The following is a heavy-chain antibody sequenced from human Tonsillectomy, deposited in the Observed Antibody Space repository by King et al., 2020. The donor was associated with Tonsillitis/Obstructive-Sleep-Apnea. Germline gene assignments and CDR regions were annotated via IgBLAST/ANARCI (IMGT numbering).Heavy chain of an antibody. J-gene: IGHJ5*02. V-gene: IGHV1-46*01. CDR2: INPSGGST. CDR1: GYTFTSYY. CDR3: AREEGMGDGGSSPDP. D-gene: IGHD6-6*01. Sequence: QLVQSGAEVKKPGASVKVSCKASGYTFTSYYMHWVRQAPGQGLEWMGIINPSGGSTSYAQKFQGRVTMTRDTSTSTVYMELSSLRSEDTAVYYCAREEGMGDGGSSPDPWGQGTLVTVSS.